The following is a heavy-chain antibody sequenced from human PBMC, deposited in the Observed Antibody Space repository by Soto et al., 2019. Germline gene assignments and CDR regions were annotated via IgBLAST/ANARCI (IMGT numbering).Heavy chain of an antibody. CDR1: GFTFSTYG. J-gene: IGHJ4*02. CDR3: AKEQLAMTVVVADYFDS. V-gene: IGHV3-30*18. Sequence: QVQLVESGGGVVQPGTSLRLSCAASGFTFSTYGIHWVRQAPGKGLEWVALISYDGGSKYYGDSVKGRFIISRDNSQHTVSLKMNSLRADDTAVYFCAKEQLAMTVVVADYFDSWGQGTLVTVSS. D-gene: IGHD3-22*01. CDR2: ISYDGGSK.